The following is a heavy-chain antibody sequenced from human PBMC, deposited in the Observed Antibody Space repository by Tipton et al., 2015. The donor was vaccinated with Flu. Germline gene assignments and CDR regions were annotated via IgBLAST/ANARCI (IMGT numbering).Heavy chain of an antibody. V-gene: IGHV4-38-2*02. Sequence: LSLTCSVSGYSITSGYYWGWFRQPPGKGLEWIGSISHGGGTYTNPSLKGRVVLSVDASMSKNEFSLTMTSVTASDTAVYYCARGPRGDTAMVSLGYWGPGILVTVSS. CDR1: GYSITSGYY. J-gene: IGHJ4*01. D-gene: IGHD5-18*01. CDR3: ARGPRGDTAMVSLGY. CDR2: ISHGGGT.